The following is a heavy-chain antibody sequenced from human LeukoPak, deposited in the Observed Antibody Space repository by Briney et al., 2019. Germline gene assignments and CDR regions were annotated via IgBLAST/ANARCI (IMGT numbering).Heavy chain of an antibody. Sequence: SETLSLTCTVSGGSISSSSYYWGWIRQPSGKGLEWIGSIYYSGSTYYNPSLKSRVTISVDTSKNQFSLKLSSVTATDTAVYYCARRGYYYELDYWGQGTLVTVSS. J-gene: IGHJ4*02. CDR1: GGSISSSSYY. V-gene: IGHV4-39*01. CDR2: IYYSGST. CDR3: ARRGYYYELDY. D-gene: IGHD3-22*01.